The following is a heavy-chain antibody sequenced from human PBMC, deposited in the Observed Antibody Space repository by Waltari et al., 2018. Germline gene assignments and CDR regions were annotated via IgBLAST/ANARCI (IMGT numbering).Heavy chain of an antibody. CDR2: IYWNDDK. CDR1: GFSLSTSGVG. Sequence: QITLKESGPTLVKPTQTLTLTCTFSGFSLSTSGVGVGWIRQPPGKALEWLALIYWNDDKRYSPSLKSRLTITKDTSKNQVVLTMTNMDPVDTATYYCAHEPAGRDAPPYYFDYWGQGTLVTVSS. CDR3: AHEPAGRDAPPYYFDY. J-gene: IGHJ4*02. D-gene: IGHD1-26*01. V-gene: IGHV2-5*01.